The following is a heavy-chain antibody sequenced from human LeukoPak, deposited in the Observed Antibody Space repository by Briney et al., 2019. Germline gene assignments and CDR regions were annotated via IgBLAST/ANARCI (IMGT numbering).Heavy chain of an antibody. J-gene: IGHJ6*02. CDR1: GFTFSSYG. Sequence: GGSLRLSCAASGFTFSSYGMHWVRQAPGKGLEWVSAISGSGGSTYYADSVKGRFTISRDNSKNTLYLQMNSLRAEDTAVYYCAKTADSGSYSDYYYYYHMDVWGQGTTVTVSS. CDR2: ISGSGGST. V-gene: IGHV3-23*01. D-gene: IGHD1-26*01. CDR3: AKTADSGSYSDYYYYYHMDV.